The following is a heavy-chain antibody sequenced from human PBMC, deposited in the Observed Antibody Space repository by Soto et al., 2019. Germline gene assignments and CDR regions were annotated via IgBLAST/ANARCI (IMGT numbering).Heavy chain of an antibody. Sequence: PSETLSLTCAVYGGSFSGYYWSWIRQPPGKGLEWIGEINHSGSTNYNPSLKSRVTISVDTSKNQFSLKLSSVTAADTAVYYCARGNSSGWYDLYYYYYGMDVWGQGTTVTVS. CDR1: GGSFSGYY. CDR2: INHSGST. D-gene: IGHD6-19*01. CDR3: ARGNSSGWYDLYYYYYGMDV. V-gene: IGHV4-34*01. J-gene: IGHJ6*02.